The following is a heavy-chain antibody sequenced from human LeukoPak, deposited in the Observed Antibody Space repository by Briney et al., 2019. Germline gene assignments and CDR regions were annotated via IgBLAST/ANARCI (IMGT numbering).Heavy chain of an antibody. CDR3: ARVQVAGTRDAFDI. CDR1: GGSVSSGTYY. Sequence: SETLSLTCTVSGGSVSSGTYYWSWIRQPPGEGLEWIGYIYYSGSTNYNPSLESRVTISEDTSKNQFSLMLTSVTAADTAVYSCARVQVAGTRDAFDIWGQGTMVTVSS. J-gene: IGHJ3*02. D-gene: IGHD6-19*01. V-gene: IGHV4-61*01. CDR2: IYYSGST.